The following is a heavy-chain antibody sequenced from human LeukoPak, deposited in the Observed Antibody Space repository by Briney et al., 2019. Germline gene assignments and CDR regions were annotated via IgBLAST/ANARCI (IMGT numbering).Heavy chain of an antibody. Sequence: GGSLRLSCAASGFTFSSYGMHWVRQAPGKGLEWVAVISYDGSDKYYADSVKGRFTISRDNSKNTLYLQMNSLRTEDTAVYYCAKDGYPLGYRSSTSCPYYFNYWGQGTLVTVSS. CDR2: ISYDGSDK. J-gene: IGHJ4*02. V-gene: IGHV3-30*18. CDR3: AKDGYPLGYRSSTSCPYYFNY. D-gene: IGHD2-2*01. CDR1: GFTFSSYG.